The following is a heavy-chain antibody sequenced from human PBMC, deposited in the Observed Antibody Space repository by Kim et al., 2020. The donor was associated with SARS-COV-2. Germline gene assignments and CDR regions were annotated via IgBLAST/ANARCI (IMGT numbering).Heavy chain of an antibody. J-gene: IGHJ4*02. V-gene: IGHV1-18*01. D-gene: IGHD3-10*01. Sequence: QKLQGRVTMTTDTSTSTAYMELRSLRSDDTAVYYCARDSRVSKGGDYFDYWGQGTLVTVSS. CDR3: ARDSRVSKGGDYFDY.